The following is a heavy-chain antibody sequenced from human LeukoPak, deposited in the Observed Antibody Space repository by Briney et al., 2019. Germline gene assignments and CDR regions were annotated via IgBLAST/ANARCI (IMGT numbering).Heavy chain of an antibody. CDR3: ARSGYYSYNWFDP. CDR2: IYYSGST. J-gene: IGHJ5*02. CDR1: GGSISSGGYY. V-gene: IGHV4-31*03. D-gene: IGHD3-22*01. Sequence: PSETLSLTCTVSGGSISSGGYYWSWIRQHPGKGLEWIGYIYYSGSTYYNPSLKSRVTISVDTSKNQFSLKLSSVTAADTAVYYCARSGYYSYNWFDPWGQGTLVTVSS.